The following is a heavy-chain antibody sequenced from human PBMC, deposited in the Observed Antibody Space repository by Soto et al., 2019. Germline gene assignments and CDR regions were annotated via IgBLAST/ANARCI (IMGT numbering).Heavy chain of an antibody. V-gene: IGHV3-23*01. D-gene: IGHD4-17*01. Sequence: PGGSLRLSCAASGFTFSSYAMSWVRQAPGKGLEWVSGISGSGDSTYYADSVKGRFTISRDNSKNTLYLQMNSLRAEDTAVYYCARSDYGDYVGWFDPWGQGTLVTVSS. CDR2: ISGSGDST. J-gene: IGHJ5*02. CDR3: ARSDYGDYVGWFDP. CDR1: GFTFSSYA.